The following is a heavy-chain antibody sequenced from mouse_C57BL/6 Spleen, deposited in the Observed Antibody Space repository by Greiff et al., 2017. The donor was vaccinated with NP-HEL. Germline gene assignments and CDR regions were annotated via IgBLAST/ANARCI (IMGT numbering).Heavy chain of an antibody. Sequence: EVKVEESGGGLVKPGGSLKLSCAASGFTFSSYTMSWVRQTPEKRLEWVATISGGGGNTYYPDSVKGRFTISRDNAKNTLYLQMSSLRSEDTALYYCARRGTGWYFDVWGTGTTVTVSS. CDR3: ARRGTGWYFDV. V-gene: IGHV5-9*01. CDR1: GFTFSSYT. CDR2: ISGGGGNT. D-gene: IGHD4-1*01. J-gene: IGHJ1*03.